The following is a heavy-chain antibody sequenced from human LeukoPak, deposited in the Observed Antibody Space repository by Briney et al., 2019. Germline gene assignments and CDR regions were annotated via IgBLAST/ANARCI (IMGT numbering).Heavy chain of an antibody. CDR3: ARARGDYDFWSGPSKYYFDY. D-gene: IGHD3-3*01. Sequence: GSLRLSCAASGFTFSSYWMSWVRQAPGKGLEWVANIKQDGSEKYYVDSVKGRFTISRDNAKNSLYLQMNSLRAEDTAVYYCARARGDYDFWSGPSKYYFDYWGQGTLVTVSS. CDR1: GFTFSSYW. J-gene: IGHJ4*02. V-gene: IGHV3-7*01. CDR2: IKQDGSEK.